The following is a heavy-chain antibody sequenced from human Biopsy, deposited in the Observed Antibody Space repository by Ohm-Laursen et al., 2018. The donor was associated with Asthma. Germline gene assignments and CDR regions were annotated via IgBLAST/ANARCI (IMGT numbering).Heavy chain of an antibody. J-gene: IGHJ4*02. Sequence: SLRLSCSASGFMFRSFGMHWVRQAPGKGLEWVAVISYDGNHKFYEDSVKGRFTISRDNSKNTLYLQMNSLRTEDTAVYYCARRRGYSGHDNDYWGQGTLVIVSS. D-gene: IGHD5-12*01. CDR1: GFMFRSFG. CDR2: ISYDGNHK. V-gene: IGHV3-30*03. CDR3: ARRRGYSGHDNDY.